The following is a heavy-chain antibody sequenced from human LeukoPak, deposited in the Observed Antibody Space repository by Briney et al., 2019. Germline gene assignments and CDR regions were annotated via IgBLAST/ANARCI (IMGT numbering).Heavy chain of an antibody. J-gene: IGHJ5*02. V-gene: IGHV1-2*06. CDR2: INPNSGGT. CDR1: GYTFTGYY. Sequence: ASVKVSCNASGYTFTGYYMHWVRQAPGQGLEWMGRINPNSGGTNYAQKFQGRVTMTRDTSISTAYMKLSRLRSDDTAVYYCARGDKASTRANWFDPWGQGTLVTVSS. CDR3: ARGDKASTRANWFDP. D-gene: IGHD2-2*01.